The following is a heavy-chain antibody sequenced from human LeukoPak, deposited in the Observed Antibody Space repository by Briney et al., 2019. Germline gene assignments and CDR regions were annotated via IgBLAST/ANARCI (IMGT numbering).Heavy chain of an antibody. CDR2: MSYSGRT. CDR1: GGSFSGYY. J-gene: IGHJ5*02. CDR3: ARSPQGTATTANWLDP. D-gene: IGHD4-17*01. Sequence: SETLSLTCAVYGGSFSGYYWSWIRQPPGKGLEWIGSMSYSGRTYYNPSLKTRVTVSLDTSKNQFSLNLISVTAADTAVYYCARSPQGTATTANWLDPWGQGTMVTVSS. V-gene: IGHV4-34*01.